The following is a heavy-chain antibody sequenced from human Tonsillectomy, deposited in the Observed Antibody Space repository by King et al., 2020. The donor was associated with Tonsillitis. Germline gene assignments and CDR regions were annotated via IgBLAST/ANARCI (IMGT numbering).Heavy chain of an antibody. CDR2: MNPNSGNT. D-gene: IGHD3-16*02. Sequence: VQLVESGAEVKKPGASVKVSCTASGYTFTSYDINWVRQATGQGLEWMGWMNPNSGNTGYAQKFQGRVTMTRNTSISTAYMELSSLRSEDTAVYYCARGGDVYVWGSYRANWFDPWGQGTLVTVSS. J-gene: IGHJ5*02. V-gene: IGHV1-8*02. CDR3: ARGGDVYVWGSYRANWFDP. CDR1: GYTFTSYD.